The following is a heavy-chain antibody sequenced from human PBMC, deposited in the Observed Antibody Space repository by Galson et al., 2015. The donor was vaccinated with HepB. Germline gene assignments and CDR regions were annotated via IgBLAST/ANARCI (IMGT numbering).Heavy chain of an antibody. CDR3: ATGLLSGN. CDR2: ISGSGGST. Sequence: SLRLSCAASGFTFSSFAMNWVRQAPGKGLEWVSAISGSGGSTYYADSVKGRFTISRDNSKNTLYLQMNSLRAEDTAVYYCATGLLSGNWGQGTLVTVSS. J-gene: IGHJ4*02. V-gene: IGHV3-23*01. CDR1: GFTFSSFA. D-gene: IGHD1-14*01.